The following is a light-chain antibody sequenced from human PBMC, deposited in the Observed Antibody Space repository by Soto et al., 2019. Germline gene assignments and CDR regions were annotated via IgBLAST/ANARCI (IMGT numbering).Light chain of an antibody. CDR1: QGINNY. Sequence: DSQMTQSPSSLSASVGDRFTITCRALQGINNYLAWYEQKAGEAPKLLIYVASTLDSGLPSRFSGSGSGTEFTLTISSLQPEDFATYYCQQLNSFPLTFGGGTKVDIK. V-gene: IGKV1-9*01. J-gene: IGKJ4*01. CDR3: QQLNSFPLT. CDR2: VAS.